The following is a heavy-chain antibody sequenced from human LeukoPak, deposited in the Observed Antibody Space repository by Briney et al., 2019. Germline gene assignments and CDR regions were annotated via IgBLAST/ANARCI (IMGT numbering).Heavy chain of an antibody. D-gene: IGHD3-22*01. J-gene: IGHJ4*02. CDR2: ISSSSSTI. V-gene: IGHV3-11*04. Sequence: GGSLRLSCAASGFTFSDYYMSWIRQAPGKGLEWASYISSSSSTIYCADSVKGRFTISRDNAKNSLYLQMNSLRAEDTAVYYCATYYYDSSGLTSYFDYWGQGTLVTVSS. CDR1: GFTFSDYY. CDR3: ATYYYDSSGLTSYFDY.